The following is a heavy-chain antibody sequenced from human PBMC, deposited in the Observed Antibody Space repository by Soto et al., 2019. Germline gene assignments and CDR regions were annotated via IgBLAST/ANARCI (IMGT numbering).Heavy chain of an antibody. J-gene: IGHJ6*02. Sequence: QVQLVQSGAEVKKPGCSVKVSCKASGGTFSSYAISWVRQAPGQGLEWMGGIIPIFGTANYAQKFQGRVTITADESTSTAYMELSSLRSEDTAVYYCARVGYCSSTSCPNYYYYYYGMDVWGQGTTVTVSS. CDR3: ARVGYCSSTSCPNYYYYYYGMDV. CDR1: GGTFSSYA. D-gene: IGHD2-2*01. CDR2: IIPIFGTA. V-gene: IGHV1-69*01.